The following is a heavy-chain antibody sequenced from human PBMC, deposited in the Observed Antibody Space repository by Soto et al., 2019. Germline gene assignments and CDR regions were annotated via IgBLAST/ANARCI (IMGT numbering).Heavy chain of an antibody. CDR1: GGSISSYY. D-gene: IGHD3-3*01. CDR2: IYTSGST. J-gene: IGHJ3*02. CDR3: ERSITIFGVFIIRHDAFDS. V-gene: IGHV4-4*07. Sequence: SATLSLACTVSGGSISSYYWSWIRQTAGKGLEWIGRIYTSGSTNYNPSLKSRVTMSVDTAKNQFSLKLSSVTAADTSVYYCERSITIFGVFIIRHDAFDSWGQGTLVT.